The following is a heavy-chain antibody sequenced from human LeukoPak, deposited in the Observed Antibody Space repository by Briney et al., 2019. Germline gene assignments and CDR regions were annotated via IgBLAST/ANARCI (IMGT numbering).Heavy chain of an antibody. J-gene: IGHJ4*02. CDR2: IKSKTDGGTT. D-gene: IGHD2-15*01. Sequence: GGSLRLSCAASGFTFSNAWMSWVRQAPGKGLEWVGRIKSKTDGGTTDYAAPVKGRFTISRDDSTNTPYLQMNSLKTEDTAVYYCTTEWFAATPGYWGQGTLVTVSS. CDR3: TTEWFAATPGY. V-gene: IGHV3-15*01. CDR1: GFTFSNAW.